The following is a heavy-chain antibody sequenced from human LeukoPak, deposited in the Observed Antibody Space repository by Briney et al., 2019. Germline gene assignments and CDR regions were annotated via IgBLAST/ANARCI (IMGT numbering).Heavy chain of an antibody. CDR2: INPNSGRT. CDR3: ARGRSGLAAAGTYDY. V-gene: IGHV1-8*01. D-gene: IGHD6-25*01. CDR1: AYTFTISD. Sequence: GASVTVSFTASAYTFTISDINWVRQAAGQGLEWMGWINPNSGRTGYAQKFQGRVTMTENTSISTAYMELSSLRFDDTAVYYCARGRSGLAAAGTYDYWGQGTLITVSS. J-gene: IGHJ4*02.